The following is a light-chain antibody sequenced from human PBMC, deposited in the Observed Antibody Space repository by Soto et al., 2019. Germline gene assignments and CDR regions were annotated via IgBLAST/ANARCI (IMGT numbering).Light chain of an antibody. CDR2: DAS. Sequence: EIVLILSPATLSLSPGERATLSCWASQSVNRYLVWYQQKPGQAPRLLMYDASKRATGIPARFSGSGSGTDFTLTISSLEPEDVTLYCSHLRQRWLRTFGQGTKV. CDR1: QSVNRY. V-gene: IGKV3-11*01. J-gene: IGKJ1*01. CDR3: HLRQRWLRT.